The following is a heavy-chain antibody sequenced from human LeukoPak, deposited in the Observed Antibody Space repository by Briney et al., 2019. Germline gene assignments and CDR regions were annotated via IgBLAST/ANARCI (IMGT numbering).Heavy chain of an antibody. V-gene: IGHV4-39*07. CDR1: GGSISRNTHY. D-gene: IGHD3-22*01. CDR2: INHSGST. J-gene: IGHJ4*02. CDR3: ARMGDYYDSGGYYLSDY. Sequence: SETLSLTCSVSGGSISRNTHYCGWIRQPPGKGLEWIGEINHSGSTNYNPSLKSRVTISVDTSKNQFSLKLSSVTAADTAVYYCARMGDYYDSGGYYLSDYWGQGTLVTVSS.